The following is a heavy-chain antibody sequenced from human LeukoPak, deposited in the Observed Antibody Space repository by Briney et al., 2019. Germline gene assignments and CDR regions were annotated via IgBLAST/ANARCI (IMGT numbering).Heavy chain of an antibody. CDR1: GGTFSSYA. CDR2: IIPIFGTA. D-gene: IGHD3-22*01. Sequence: GASVKVSCKAFGGTFSSYAISWVRQAPGQGLEWMGRIIPIFGTANYAQKFQGRVTITTDESTSTAYMELSSLRSEDTAVYYCARHYYDSSGIDYWGQGTLVTVSS. J-gene: IGHJ4*02. V-gene: IGHV1-69*05. CDR3: ARHYYDSSGIDY.